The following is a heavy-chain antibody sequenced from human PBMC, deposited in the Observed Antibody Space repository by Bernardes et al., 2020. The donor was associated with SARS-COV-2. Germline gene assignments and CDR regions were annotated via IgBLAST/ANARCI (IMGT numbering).Heavy chain of an antibody. Sequence: ASVKVSCKASGYTFTGYFMHWVRQAPGQGLEWMGWINPNSGGTNFAQKFQGRVTMTRDTSISTAYMELSRLRSDDTAVYYCARYIPLKWGDYYGMDVWGQGTTVTVSS. D-gene: IGHD2-15*01. CDR2: INPNSGGT. CDR3: ARYIPLKWGDYYGMDV. CDR1: GYTFTGYF. V-gene: IGHV1-2*02. J-gene: IGHJ6*02.